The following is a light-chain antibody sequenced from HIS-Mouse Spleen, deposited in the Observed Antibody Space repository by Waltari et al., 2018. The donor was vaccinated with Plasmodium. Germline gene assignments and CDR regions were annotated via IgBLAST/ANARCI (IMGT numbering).Light chain of an antibody. CDR3: SSYAGSNNLV. J-gene: IGLJ2*01. CDR1: SSDVGGYNY. Sequence: QSALTQPPSASGSPGQSVTISCTGTSSDVGGYNYVSWYQQHPGKAPKLMIYEVSKRPQGLPDAFSGAKSGNTASLTVSGLQAEDEADYYCSSYAGSNNLVFGGGTKLTVL. V-gene: IGLV2-8*01. CDR2: EVS.